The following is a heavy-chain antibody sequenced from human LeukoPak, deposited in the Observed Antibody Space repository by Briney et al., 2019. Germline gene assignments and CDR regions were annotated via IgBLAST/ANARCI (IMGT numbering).Heavy chain of an antibody. CDR2: INHSGST. D-gene: IGHD1-26*01. J-gene: IGHJ4*02. V-gene: IGHV4-34*01. CDR1: GGSFSGYY. Sequence: SETLSLTCAVYGGSFSGYYWSWIRQPPGKGLEWIGEINHSGSTNYNPSLKSRVTISVDTSKNQFSLKLSSVTAADTAVYYCARYLGYKWELRQNYYFDYWGQGTLVAVSS. CDR3: ARYLGYKWELRQNYYFDY.